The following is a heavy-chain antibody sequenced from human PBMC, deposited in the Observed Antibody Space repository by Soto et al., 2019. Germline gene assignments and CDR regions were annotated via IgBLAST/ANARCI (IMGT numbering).Heavy chain of an antibody. Sequence: ASVKVSCKASGYTFSSYYIHWVRQAPGQGLEWMGVINPGGGSTNYAQKFKGRLTVTRDTTTSTVYLELSSLTSEDTAVYYCARPTVVGSTVRFFFDYWGQGTLVTSPQ. CDR3: ARPTVVGSTVRFFFDY. J-gene: IGHJ4*01. CDR1: GYTFSSYY. CDR2: INPGGGST. V-gene: IGHV1-46*01. D-gene: IGHD1-26*01.